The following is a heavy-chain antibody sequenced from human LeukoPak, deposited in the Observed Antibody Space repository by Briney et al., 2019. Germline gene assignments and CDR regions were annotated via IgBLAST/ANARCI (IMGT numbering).Heavy chain of an antibody. D-gene: IGHD3-22*01. CDR1: GYTFTGYY. CDR2: INTYIGNT. V-gene: IGHV1-18*04. Sequence: ASVKVSCKASGYTFTGYYMHWVRQAPGQGLEWMGWINTYIGNTNYAQKIQGRVTMTTDTSTSTVYMELRSLRSDDTATYYCARDQYYDSKGWFDPWGQGTLVTVSS. J-gene: IGHJ5*02. CDR3: ARDQYYDSKGWFDP.